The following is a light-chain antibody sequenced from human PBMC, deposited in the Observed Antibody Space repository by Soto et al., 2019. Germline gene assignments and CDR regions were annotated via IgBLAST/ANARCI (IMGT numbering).Light chain of an antibody. CDR3: QQYGNSPPET. V-gene: IGKV3-20*01. CDR2: GAS. Sequence: EKVMTQSPATLSLSPGERATLSCRASQSVSSNYLAWYQHKRGQAPRLLIYGASSRATGIPDRFSGSGSGTDFTLTISRLEPEDFAVYYCQQYGNSPPETFGQGTRLEI. CDR1: QSVSSNY. J-gene: IGKJ5*01.